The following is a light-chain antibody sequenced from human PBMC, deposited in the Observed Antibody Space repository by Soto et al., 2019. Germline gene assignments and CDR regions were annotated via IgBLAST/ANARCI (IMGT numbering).Light chain of an antibody. J-gene: IGLJ3*02. CDR1: SSDVGDYEY. CDR3: NPYTIRSTNVM. CDR2: DVN. Sequence: QSALTQPASGSGSPGQSITLSCTGTSSDVGDYEYVSGYQKQPGTAPTLLIYDVNNPPSGVADRFSGSKSGNTASLTIYGLQAYDEADDYCNPYTIRSTNVMFGGWTKLTVL. V-gene: IGLV2-14*03.